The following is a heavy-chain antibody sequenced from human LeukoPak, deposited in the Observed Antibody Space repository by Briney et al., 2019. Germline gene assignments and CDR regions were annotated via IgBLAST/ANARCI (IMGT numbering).Heavy chain of an antibody. CDR2: IYYSGST. D-gene: IGHD5-24*01. CDR1: GGSIYSYY. Sequence: SETLSLTCTVSGGSIYSYYWSWLRQPPGKGLEWIGYIYYSGSTNYNPSLKSRVTISVDTTKNQFSLKLSSVTAADTAVYYCARNRDGYNGIDYWGQGTLVTVSS. CDR3: ARNRDGYNGIDY. J-gene: IGHJ4*02. V-gene: IGHV4-59*08.